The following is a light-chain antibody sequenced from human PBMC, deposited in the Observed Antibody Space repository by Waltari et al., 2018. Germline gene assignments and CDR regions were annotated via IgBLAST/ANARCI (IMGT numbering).Light chain of an antibody. V-gene: IGLV2-23*02. Sequence: QSALTQPASVSGTPGQSFTISGTGTTSDVGHYALSPWYQQHPGKAPKLLICEVIKRPSGVSSRFSGSKSGNTASLTISGLQAEDEADYYCCSYAGRGTYVFGSGTKVTVL. CDR2: EVI. J-gene: IGLJ1*01. CDR1: TSDVGHYAL. CDR3: CSYAGRGTYV.